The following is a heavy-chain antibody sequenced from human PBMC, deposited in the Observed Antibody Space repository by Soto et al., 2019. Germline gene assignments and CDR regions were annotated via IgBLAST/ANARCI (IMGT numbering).Heavy chain of an antibody. Sequence: AAVKVSCKASGYTFTSYGISWVRQAPGQGLEWMAWINPYNGNTKYAEKFLGRVTVTTDTSTATAYMEVRSLTSDDTAVFYCARVGVGLAAPRVWPYWGQGTPVTVSS. CDR3: ARVGVGLAAPRVWPY. CDR2: INPYNGNT. V-gene: IGHV1-18*01. J-gene: IGHJ4*02. D-gene: IGHD6-13*01. CDR1: GYTFTSYG.